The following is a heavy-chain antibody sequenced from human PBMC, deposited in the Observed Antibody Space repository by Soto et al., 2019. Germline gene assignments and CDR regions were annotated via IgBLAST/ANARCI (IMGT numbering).Heavy chain of an antibody. D-gene: IGHD3-22*01. J-gene: IGHJ6*02. V-gene: IGHV1-69*13. CDR1: GGTFRSYA. CDR3: ARAEKYYDSSGYYYRDYYYGMDV. Sequence: ASVKVSCKASGGTFRSYAISWVRQAPGQGLEWMGGIIPIFGTANYAQKFQGRVTITADESTSTAYMELSSLRSEDTAVYYCARAEKYYDSSGYYYRDYYYGMDVWGQGTTVTV. CDR2: IIPIFGTA.